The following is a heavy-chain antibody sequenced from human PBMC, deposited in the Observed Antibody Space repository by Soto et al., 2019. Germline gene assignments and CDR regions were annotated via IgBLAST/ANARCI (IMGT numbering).Heavy chain of an antibody. V-gene: IGHV3-48*03. CDR2: INSGGTNT. CDR1: GFTFSSYE. Sequence: EVQLVESGGGLVQPGGSLRLSCAASGFTFSSYEMNWVRQAPGKGLEWVSYINSGGTNTYYADSVKGRFTISRDNAKSSLHLQMNSLRAEDTAVYYCARDKGADTGAIDNWGQGILVTVSS. CDR3: ARDKGADTGAIDN. J-gene: IGHJ4*02. D-gene: IGHD6-19*01.